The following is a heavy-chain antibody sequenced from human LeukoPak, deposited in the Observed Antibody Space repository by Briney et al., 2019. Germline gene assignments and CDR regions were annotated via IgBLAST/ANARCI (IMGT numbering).Heavy chain of an antibody. D-gene: IGHD1-26*01. J-gene: IGHJ4*02. CDR2: IYYSGST. CDR3: ARAMGAIDY. Sequence: PSETLSLTCTVSGGSISSSSYYWGWIRQPPGKGLEWIGSIYYSGSTYYNPSLKSRVTISVDTSKNQFSLKLSSVTAADTAVHYCARAMGAIDYWGQGTLVTVSS. V-gene: IGHV4-39*01. CDR1: GGSISSSSYY.